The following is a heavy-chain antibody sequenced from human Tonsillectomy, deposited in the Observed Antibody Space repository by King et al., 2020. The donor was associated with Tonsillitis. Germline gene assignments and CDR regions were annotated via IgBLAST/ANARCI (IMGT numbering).Heavy chain of an antibody. CDR1: GFTFSDYY. CDR3: AREESRTIFGSHTSAFDY. CDR2: ISSSGSTI. V-gene: IGHV3-11*01. J-gene: IGHJ4*02. Sequence: QVQLVQSGGGLVKPGGSLRLSCAASGFTFSDYYMSWIRQAPGKGLEWVSYISSSGSTIYYADSVKGRFTISRDNAKNSLYLQMNSLIAEDTAVYYCAREESRTIFGSHTSAFDYWGQGTLVTVSS. D-gene: IGHD3-3*01.